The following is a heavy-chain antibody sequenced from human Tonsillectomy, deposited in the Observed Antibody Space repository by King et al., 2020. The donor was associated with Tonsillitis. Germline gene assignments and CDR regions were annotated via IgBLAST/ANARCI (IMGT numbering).Heavy chain of an antibody. Sequence: VQLQQWGAGLLKPSETLSLTCAVYGASFSGYHWSWIRQPPGKGLEWIGEINHSGRTTYNPSLKSRVTISVDTSMNQYSLKLHSVTAADTAVYYCARVIGSSTYYPDYWGQGTLVTVSS. D-gene: IGHD3-22*01. V-gene: IGHV4-34*01. CDR3: ARVIGSSTYYPDY. CDR1: GASFSGYH. J-gene: IGHJ4*02. CDR2: INHSGRT.